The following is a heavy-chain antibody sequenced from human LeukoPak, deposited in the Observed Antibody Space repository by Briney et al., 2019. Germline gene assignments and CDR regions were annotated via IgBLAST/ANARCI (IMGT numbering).Heavy chain of an antibody. CDR1: GGSISSSSYY. CDR2: IYYSGST. V-gene: IGHV4-39*07. J-gene: IGHJ3*02. Sequence: SETLSLTCTVSGGSISSSSYYWGWIRQPPGTGLEWIGSIYYSGSTYYNPSLKSRVTISVDTSKNQFSLKLSSVTAADTAVCYCARQSVAAAEIWGQGTMVTVSS. CDR3: ARQSVAAAEI. D-gene: IGHD6-13*01.